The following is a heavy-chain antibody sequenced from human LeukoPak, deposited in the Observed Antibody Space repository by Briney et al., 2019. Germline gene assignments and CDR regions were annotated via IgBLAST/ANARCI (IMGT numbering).Heavy chain of an antibody. CDR2: IRSKANSYAT. CDR1: GFTFSGSA. CDR3: AKDGYGSGSYYSGPYYFDY. V-gene: IGHV3-73*01. J-gene: IGHJ4*02. Sequence: GGSLRLSCAASGFTFSGSAMHWVRQASGKGLEWVGRIRSKANSYATAYAASVKGRFTISRDDSKNTAYLQMNSLKTEDTAVYYCAKDGYGSGSYYSGPYYFDYWGQGTLVTVSS. D-gene: IGHD3-10*01.